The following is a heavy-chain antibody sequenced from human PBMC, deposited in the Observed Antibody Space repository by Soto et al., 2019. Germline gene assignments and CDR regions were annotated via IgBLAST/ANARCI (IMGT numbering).Heavy chain of an antibody. CDR3: VKALSWYMAAPGVVPFGD. Sequence: LRLSCSPSGFTSRYNSLHWVRQSPGKGLEYVSTISSKGDNTNYAASVKGRFTIFRDNSKKTLYLQMSSLTTEDTAVYYCVKALSWYMAAPGVVPFGDWGRGTLV. CDR1: GFTSRYNS. J-gene: IGHJ1*01. D-gene: IGHD6-13*01. CDR2: ISSKGDNT. V-gene: IGHV3-64D*06.